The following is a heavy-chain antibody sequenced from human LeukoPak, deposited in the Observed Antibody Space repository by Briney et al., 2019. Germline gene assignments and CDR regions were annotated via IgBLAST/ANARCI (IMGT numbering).Heavy chain of an antibody. CDR3: ARGGAVPANCFDP. J-gene: IGHJ5*02. V-gene: IGHV3-74*01. CDR2: INGDGSST. CDR1: GFTFDDYG. D-gene: IGHD2-2*01. Sequence: GGSLRLPCAASGFTFDDYGMSWVRQAPGKGLVWVSRINGDGSSTTYAGSVKGRFTISRDNARNTLYLQMNTLRAEDTAVYYCARGGAVPANCFDPWGQGTLVTVSS.